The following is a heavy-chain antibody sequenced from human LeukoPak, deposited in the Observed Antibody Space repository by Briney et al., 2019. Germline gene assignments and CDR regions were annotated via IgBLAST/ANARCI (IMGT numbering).Heavy chain of an antibody. CDR2: ISGSGGGT. J-gene: IGHJ4*02. V-gene: IGHV3-23*01. CDR3: AKRGVVVRVFLVGFHKEAYYFDS. D-gene: IGHD3-10*01. CDR1: GITLSNYG. Sequence: GGSLRLSCAVSGITLSNYGMSWVRQAPGKGLEWVAGISGSGGGTNYADSVKGQFTISRDSPKNTLYLQLSSLRAEDTAMYFCAKRGVVVRVFLVGFHKEAYYFDSWGQGALVTVSS.